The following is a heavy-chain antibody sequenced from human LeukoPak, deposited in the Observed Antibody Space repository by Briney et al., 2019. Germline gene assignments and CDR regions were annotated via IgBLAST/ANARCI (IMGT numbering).Heavy chain of an antibody. Sequence: PSETLSLTCTVSGGSINSGGSYWSWIRQHPGKGLEWIGCIYYSWSSYYNPSLKSRVTLSLDTSKNQFSLTLSSVTAADTAVYYCARDNGDYRSIYYYMDVWGKGTTVTVSS. CDR3: ARDNGDYRSIYYYMDV. D-gene: IGHD4-11*01. V-gene: IGHV4-31*03. CDR2: IYYSWSS. CDR1: GGSINSGGSY. J-gene: IGHJ6*03.